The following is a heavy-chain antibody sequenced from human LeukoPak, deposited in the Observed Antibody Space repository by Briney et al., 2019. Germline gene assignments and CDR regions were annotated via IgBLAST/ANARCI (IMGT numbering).Heavy chain of an antibody. V-gene: IGHV3-23*01. Sequence: GGSLRLSCEGSGFTIKNYAMTWVRQVPGEGLEWVSLISGSGTSRYYRDSVKGRFTISRDDSKNMIYLRMDSLRVDDTAIYYCAKVRRTTVSSYGFDPWGQETLVTVSS. CDR1: GFTIKNYA. D-gene: IGHD4-17*01. J-gene: IGHJ5*02. CDR3: AKVRRTTVSSYGFDP. CDR2: ISGSGTSR.